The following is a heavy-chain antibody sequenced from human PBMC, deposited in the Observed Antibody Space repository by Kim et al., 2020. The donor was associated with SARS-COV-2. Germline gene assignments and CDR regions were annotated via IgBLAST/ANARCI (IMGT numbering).Heavy chain of an antibody. J-gene: IGHJ4*02. Sequence: KYSQKCQGRVTITRDTSASPAYMELSSLRSEDTAVYYCARGELLPSLFDYWGQGTLVTVSS. CDR3: ARGELLPSLFDY. V-gene: IGHV1-3*01. D-gene: IGHD1-26*01.